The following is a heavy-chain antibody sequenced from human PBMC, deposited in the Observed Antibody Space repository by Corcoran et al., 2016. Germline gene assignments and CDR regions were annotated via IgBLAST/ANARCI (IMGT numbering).Heavy chain of an antibody. CDR2: IKFEAEGTT. CDR1: GFTFSNAW. V-gene: IGHV3-15*07. Sequence: EVQLVESGGGLVKPGGSLRLSCAGSGFTFSNAWMNWVRQAPGKGLEWVGRIKFEAEGTTDYAAPVKGRFNISRDDSKNTLYLQMNSLKTEDTAVYYCTTDARPTVTAPFEYWGQGTLATVSA. CDR3: TTDARPTVTAPFEY. D-gene: IGHD4-17*01. J-gene: IGHJ4*02.